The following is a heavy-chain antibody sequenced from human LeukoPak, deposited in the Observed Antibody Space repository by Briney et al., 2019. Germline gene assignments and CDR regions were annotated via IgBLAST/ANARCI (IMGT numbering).Heavy chain of an antibody. CDR1: GFTFSSYS. V-gene: IGHV3-21*01. Sequence: GGSVRLSCAASGFTFSSYSMNWVRQAPGKGLEWVSFISSSSAHINYADSVKGRFTISRDNPRNSLYLQMNSLRAEDTAVYYCARDIGGSYTAIDYWGQGTLVTVSS. J-gene: IGHJ4*02. D-gene: IGHD1-26*01. CDR3: ARDIGGSYTAIDY. CDR2: ISSSSAHI.